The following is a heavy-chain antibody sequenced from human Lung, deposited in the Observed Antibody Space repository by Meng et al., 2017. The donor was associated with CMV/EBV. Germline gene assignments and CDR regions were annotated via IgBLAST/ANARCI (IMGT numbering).Heavy chain of an antibody. J-gene: IGHJ5*02. CDR2: IIPMLGIA. Sequence: GGAFSRYAISRGRQAPGQGLGWMGGIIPMLGIANYAQKVRGRVTITADKSTSTAYMELSSLRSEDTAVYYCARESQGAAAGWRWFDPWGQGTLVTVSS. CDR3: ARESQGAAAGWRWFDP. V-gene: IGHV1-69*10. D-gene: IGHD6-13*01. CDR1: GGAFSRYA.